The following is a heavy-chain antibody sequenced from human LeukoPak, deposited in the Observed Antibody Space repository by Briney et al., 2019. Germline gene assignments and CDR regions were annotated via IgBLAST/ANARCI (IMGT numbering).Heavy chain of an antibody. V-gene: IGHV1-24*01. CDR3: ATVGSYHSSGYYPL. D-gene: IGHD3-22*01. CDR2: FDPEDGET. J-gene: IGHJ4*02. Sequence: GASVKVSCKVSGYTLTELSMHWVRQAPGKGLEWVGGFDPEDGETIYAQKFQGRVTMTEDTSTDTAYMELSSLRSEDTAVYYCATVGSYHSSGYYPLWGQGTLVTVSS. CDR1: GYTLTELS.